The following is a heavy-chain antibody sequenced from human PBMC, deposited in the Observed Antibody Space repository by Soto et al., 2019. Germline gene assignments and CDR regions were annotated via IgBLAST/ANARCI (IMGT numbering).Heavy chain of an antibody. CDR1: GFTFSSYG. V-gene: IGHV3-33*01. CDR2: IWYDGSNK. D-gene: IGHD3-22*01. J-gene: IGHJ4*02. CDR3: ARGVYDSSGYYDY. Sequence: GGSLRLSCAASGFTFSSYGLHWVRQAPGKGLEWVAVIWYDGSNKYYADSVKGRFTISRDNSKNTLYLQMNSLRAEDTAVYYCARGVYDSSGYYDYWGQGTLVTVSS.